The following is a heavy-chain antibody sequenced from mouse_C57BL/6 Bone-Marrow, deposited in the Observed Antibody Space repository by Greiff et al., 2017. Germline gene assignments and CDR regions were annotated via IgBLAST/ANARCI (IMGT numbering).Heavy chain of an antibody. D-gene: IGHD2-1*01. CDR2: IYPRSGNT. V-gene: IGHV1-81*01. CDR1: GYTFTSYG. J-gene: IGHJ3*01. Sequence: VQRVESGAELARPGASVKLSCKASGYTFTSYGISWVKQRTGQGLEWIGEIYPRSGNTYYNEKFKGKATLTADKSSSTAYMELRSLTSEDSAVYFCARRYGNYGWFAYWGQGTLVTVSA. CDR3: ARRYGNYGWFAY.